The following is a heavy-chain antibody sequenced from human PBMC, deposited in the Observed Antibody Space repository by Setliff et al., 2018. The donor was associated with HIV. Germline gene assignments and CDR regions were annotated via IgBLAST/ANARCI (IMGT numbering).Heavy chain of an antibody. D-gene: IGHD3-22*01. CDR1: GHSIRSGYY. CDR2: MYHSGST. V-gene: IGHV4-38-2*01. J-gene: IGHJ5*02. CDR3: ASRVYYYDSNNFLREEGFDP. Sequence: SETLSLTCSVSGHSIRSGYYWGWIRQPPGKGLEWIGTMYHSGSTYYSPSLKSRVTISIDTSKNQFSLNLTSVTAADSAVYYCASRVYYYDSNNFLREEGFDPWGQGTLVTVSS.